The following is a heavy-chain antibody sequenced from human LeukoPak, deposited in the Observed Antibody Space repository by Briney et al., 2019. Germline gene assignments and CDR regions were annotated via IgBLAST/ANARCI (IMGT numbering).Heavy chain of an antibody. CDR1: VDSFAVYW. J-gene: IGHJ4*02. CDR2: VYPVDSDT. CDR3: ARFRAAGTVTTPYGLDY. V-gene: IGHV5-51*01. Sequence: GGSRTISGMCSVDSFAVYWIGGVGPMPGKGLEWMGIVYPVDSDTRYSPSFQGQVTLSADKSISTAYLQWSSLKASDTAMYYCARFRAAGTVTTPYGLDYWGQGTLVTVSS. D-gene: IGHD4-11*01.